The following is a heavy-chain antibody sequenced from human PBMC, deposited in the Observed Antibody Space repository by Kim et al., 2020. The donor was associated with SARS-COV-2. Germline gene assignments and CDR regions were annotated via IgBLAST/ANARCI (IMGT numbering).Heavy chain of an antibody. CDR3: ARSYSSGWYVSASDF. CDR2: ISFGDSAI. CDR1: GFSFSSYG. D-gene: IGHD6-19*01. J-gene: IGHJ3*01. Sequence: GGSLRLSCVGSGFSFSSYGMNWVRQAPGKGLEWVSFISFGDSAIYYADSVKGRFTISRDNDKNSLFLHMNSLRGDDTAMYYCARSYSSGWYVSASDFWGHGTCVTASS. V-gene: IGHV3-48*01.